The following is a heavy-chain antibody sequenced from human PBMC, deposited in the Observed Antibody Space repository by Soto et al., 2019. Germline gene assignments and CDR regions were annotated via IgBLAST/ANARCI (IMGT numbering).Heavy chain of an antibody. CDR1: GGSISSGGYY. CDR3: ARGVGGGWLNWFDT. D-gene: IGHD6-19*01. Sequence: QVQLQESGPGLVKPSQTLSLTCTVSGGSISSGGYYWSWIRQHPGKGLEWIGYIYYSGSTYYNPSLKSRVTMSVDTAKNQVSLKLSSVTAAETAVYYCARGVGGGWLNWFDTWGQGTLVTVSS. V-gene: IGHV4-31*03. CDR2: IYYSGST. J-gene: IGHJ5*02.